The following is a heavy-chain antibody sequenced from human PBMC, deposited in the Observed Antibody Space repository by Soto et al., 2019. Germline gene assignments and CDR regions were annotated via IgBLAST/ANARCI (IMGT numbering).Heavy chain of an antibody. V-gene: IGHV3-30-3*01. CDR2: ISYDGSNK. Sequence: PGGSLRLSCAASGFTFSSYAMHWVRQAPGKGLEWVAVISYDGSNKYYADSVKGRFTISRDNSKNTLYLQMNSLRAEDTAVYYCARDRQVYSGYLKHYYYYGMDVWGQGTTVTVSS. J-gene: IGHJ6*02. CDR1: GFTFSSYA. D-gene: IGHD5-12*01. CDR3: ARDRQVYSGYLKHYYYYGMDV.